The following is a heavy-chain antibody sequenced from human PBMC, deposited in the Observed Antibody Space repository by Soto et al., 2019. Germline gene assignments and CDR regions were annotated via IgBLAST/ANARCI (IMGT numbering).Heavy chain of an antibody. CDR2: ISSSSSYI. J-gene: IGHJ3*02. CDR3: ASLVRIVAPPDAFDI. CDR1: GFTFSSYS. Sequence: PRWSLRLSCAASGFTFSSYSMNWFRQAPGKGLEWVSSISSSSSYIYYADSVKGRFTISRDNAKNSLYLQMNSLRAEDTAVYYCASLVRIVAPPDAFDIWGQGTMVTVSS. V-gene: IGHV3-21*01. D-gene: IGHD3-22*01.